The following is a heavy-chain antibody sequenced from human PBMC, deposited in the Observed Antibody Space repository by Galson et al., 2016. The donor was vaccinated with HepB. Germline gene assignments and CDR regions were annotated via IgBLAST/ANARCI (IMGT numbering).Heavy chain of an antibody. V-gene: IGHV3-33*06. CDR3: VKDLGGAGWLQSGRITYCGMDV. CDR2: IWYDGNNK. Sequence: SLRLSCAASGFTFRNYGTHWVRQAPGKGLEWVAAIWYDGNNKYYEDSVKGRFTISRDNSKNTLYLQMNSLRVEDTAVYFCVKDLGGAGWLQSGRITYCGMDVWGQGTTVTVSS. D-gene: IGHD5-24*01. J-gene: IGHJ6*02. CDR1: GFTFRNYG.